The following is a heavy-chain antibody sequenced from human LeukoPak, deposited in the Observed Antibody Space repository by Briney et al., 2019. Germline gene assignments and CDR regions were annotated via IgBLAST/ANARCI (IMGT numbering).Heavy chain of an antibody. J-gene: IGHJ4*02. D-gene: IGHD3-10*01. CDR3: ARVVGGSGSSPFDY. CDR1: GGSISSSNW. Sequence: SETLSLTCAVSGGSISSSNWWSWVRQPPGKGLEWIGEIYHSGSTNYNPSLKSRVTISVDKPKNQFSLKLSSVTAADTAVYYCARVVGGSGSSPFDYWGQGTLVTVSS. CDR2: IYHSGST. V-gene: IGHV4-4*02.